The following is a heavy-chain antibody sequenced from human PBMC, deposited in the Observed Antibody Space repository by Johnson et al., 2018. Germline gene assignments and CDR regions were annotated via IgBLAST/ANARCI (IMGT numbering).Heavy chain of an antibody. Sequence: QVQLVQSGGGVVQPGRSLRLSCAASGFTLSSYGIHWVRQAPGKGLEWVALISYDGSNKYYADSVRGRLTMSRDNSKNTRYMQMNSLRVEDRPVYNRARPRVISYFYFYNLDVWDKGPTVTVSS. CDR2: ISYDGSNK. V-gene: IGHV3-30*03. CDR1: GFTLSSYG. D-gene: IGHD2/OR15-2a*01. CDR3: ARPRVISYFYFYNLDV. J-gene: IGHJ6*03.